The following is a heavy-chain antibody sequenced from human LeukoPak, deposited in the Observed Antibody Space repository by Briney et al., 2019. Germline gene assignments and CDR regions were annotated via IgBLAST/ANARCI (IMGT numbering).Heavy chain of an antibody. V-gene: IGHV4-59*08. CDR1: GGSISSYY. Sequence: PSETLSLTCTVSGGSISSYYWSWIRQPPGKGLEWIGYVYYSGSTNYNPSLKSRVTISVDTSKNQLSLKLNSVTAADTAVYYCARRTKEYYFDYWGQGTLVTVSS. J-gene: IGHJ4*02. CDR3: ARRTKEYYFDY. CDR2: VYYSGST. D-gene: IGHD2-8*01.